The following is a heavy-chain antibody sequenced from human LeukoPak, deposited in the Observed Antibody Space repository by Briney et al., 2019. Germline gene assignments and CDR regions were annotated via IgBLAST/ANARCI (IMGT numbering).Heavy chain of an antibody. CDR3: ARGEWTRPIDY. CDR2: MNPNSGNT. Sequence: ASVKVSCEASGYTFTSYDINWVRQAAGQGLEWMGWMNPNSGNTGYAQKFQGRVTITRNTSISTAYMELSGLRSEDTAVYYCARGEWTRPIDYWGQGTLVTVSS. J-gene: IGHJ4*02. D-gene: IGHD2-8*01. CDR1: GYTFTSYD. V-gene: IGHV1-8*03.